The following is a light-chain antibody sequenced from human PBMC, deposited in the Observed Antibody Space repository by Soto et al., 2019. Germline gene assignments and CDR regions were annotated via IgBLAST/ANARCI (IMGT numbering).Light chain of an antibody. CDR3: AAWDDSLNGVV. CDR1: SSNIGSNT. J-gene: IGLJ2*01. CDR2: SNN. Sequence: VLTQPPSASGTPGQRVTISCSGSSSNIGSNTVNWYQQLPGTAPKLLIYSNNQRPSGVPDRFSGSKSGTSASLAISGLQSEDEADYYCAAWDDSLNGVVFGGGTKVTVL. V-gene: IGLV1-44*01.